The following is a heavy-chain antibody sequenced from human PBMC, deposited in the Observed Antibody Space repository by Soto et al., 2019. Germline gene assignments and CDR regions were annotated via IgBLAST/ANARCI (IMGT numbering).Heavy chain of an antibody. Sequence: VQLVESGVEVKKPGASVKVSCTASGYTFTDYRMIWVRQAPGQGLEWMGIINPSGGSTDYAPNFQGRVTLTRDSFTSTVYMELSNLGSEDTAVYYCARPAGRLANWFDPWGQGTLVTVSS. CDR3: ARPAGRLANWFDP. V-gene: IGHV1-46*01. CDR1: GYTFTDYR. J-gene: IGHJ5*02. CDR2: INPSGGST. D-gene: IGHD6-6*01.